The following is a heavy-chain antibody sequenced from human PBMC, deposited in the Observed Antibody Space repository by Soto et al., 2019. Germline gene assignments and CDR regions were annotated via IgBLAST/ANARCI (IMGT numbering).Heavy chain of an antibody. D-gene: IGHD5-18*01. Sequence: SETLSVTCAVYGVSFSGYYWSWIRQPPGKGLEWIGEINHSGSTNYNPSLKSRVTISVDTSKNQFSLKLSSVTAADTAVYYCARRYGSCFDYWGQGTLVTSPQ. CDR2: INHSGST. CDR1: GVSFSGYY. V-gene: IGHV4-34*01. CDR3: ARRYGSCFDY. J-gene: IGHJ4*02.